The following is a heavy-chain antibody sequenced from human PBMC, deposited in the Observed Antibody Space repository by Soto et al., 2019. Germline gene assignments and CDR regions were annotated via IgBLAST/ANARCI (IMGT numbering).Heavy chain of an antibody. CDR2: ISAYNGNT. Sequence: GASVKVSWKASGYTFTSYGISLVRQAPGQGLEWMGWISAYNGNTNYAQKLQGRVTMTTDTSTSTAYMELRSLRSDDTAVYYCARSRATSWADYYYMDVWGKGTTVTVSS. J-gene: IGHJ6*03. CDR3: ARSRATSWADYYYMDV. D-gene: IGHD2-2*01. V-gene: IGHV1-18*01. CDR1: GYTFTSYG.